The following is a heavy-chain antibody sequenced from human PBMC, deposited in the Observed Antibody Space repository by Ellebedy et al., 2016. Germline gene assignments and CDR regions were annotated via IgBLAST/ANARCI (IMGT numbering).Heavy chain of an antibody. CDR1: GFTFSSYA. CDR3: AKGRYYDFWSGYYAADY. CDR2: ISGSGGST. Sequence: GGSLRLSXAASGFTFSSYAMSWVRQAPGKGLEWVSAISGSGGSTYYADSVKGRFTISRDNSKNTLYLQMSSLRAEDTAVYYCAKGRYYDFWSGYYAADYWGQGTLVTVSS. J-gene: IGHJ4*02. V-gene: IGHV3-23*01. D-gene: IGHD3-3*01.